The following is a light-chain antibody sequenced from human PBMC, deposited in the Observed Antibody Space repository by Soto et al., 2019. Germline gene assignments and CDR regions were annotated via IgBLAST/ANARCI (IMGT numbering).Light chain of an antibody. J-gene: IGLJ1*01. CDR2: GNT. CDR1: ISTIGAGYD. CDR3: QSYDSTLSARYV. V-gene: IGLV1-40*01. Sequence: HSVMTQPPSVSGAPWQRVTISCTVSISTIGAGYDVHWYQQRPGTAPNLLIFGNTNRPSGVHDRFSASKSGTSAYLAITGLEAEDEGDYYCQSYDSTLSARYVFGTGTKVTVL.